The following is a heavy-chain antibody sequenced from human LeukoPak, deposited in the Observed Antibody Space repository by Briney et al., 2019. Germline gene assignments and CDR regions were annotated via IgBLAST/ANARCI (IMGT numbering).Heavy chain of an antibody. V-gene: IGHV1-24*01. CDR1: GYTLTELS. CDR2: FHPEDGET. D-gene: IGHD1-26*01. CDR3: ATLGIVGATFYYGMDV. J-gene: IGHJ6*02. Sequence: ASVKVSCKVSGYTLTELSMHWVRQAPGKGLEWMGGFHPEDGETIYAQKFQGRVTMTEDTSTDTAYMELSSLRSEDTAVYYCATLGIVGATFYYGMDVWGQGTTVTVSS.